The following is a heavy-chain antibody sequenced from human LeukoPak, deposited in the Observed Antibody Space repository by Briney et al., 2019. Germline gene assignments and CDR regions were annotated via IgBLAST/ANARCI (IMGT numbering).Heavy chain of an antibody. Sequence: GGSLRLSCAASGFTFSSYAMSWVRQAPGKGLEWVSAISGSGGSTYYADSVKGRFTISRDNSKNTLYLQMNSLRAEDTAVYYCANGFNYDFWSGYSFDYWGQGTLVTVSS. CDR2: ISGSGGST. D-gene: IGHD3-3*01. CDR3: ANGFNYDFWSGYSFDY. V-gene: IGHV3-23*01. CDR1: GFTFSSYA. J-gene: IGHJ4*02.